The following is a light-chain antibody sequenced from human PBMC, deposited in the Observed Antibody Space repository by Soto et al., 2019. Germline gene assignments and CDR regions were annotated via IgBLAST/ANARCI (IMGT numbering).Light chain of an antibody. V-gene: IGKV2-28*01. Sequence: DIVMRQSRFSLPVTPGEPASISCRSSQSLLHSNGYNYLEWYVQKPGQSPHLLIYWGSNRASGVPNRFTGSGSGTDFTLKISRVEAEDVGIYYRMQGLQTPLTFGEGTKVEIK. CDR2: WGS. CDR1: QSLLHSNGYNY. J-gene: IGKJ4*01. CDR3: MQGLQTPLT.